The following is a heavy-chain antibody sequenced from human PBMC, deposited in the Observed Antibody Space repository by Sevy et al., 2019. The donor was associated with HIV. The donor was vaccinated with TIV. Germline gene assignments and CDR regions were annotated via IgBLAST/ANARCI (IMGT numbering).Heavy chain of an antibody. CDR1: GFTFSSYA. CDR2: ISGSVNST. J-gene: IGHJ4*02. CDR3: AKKYDTSGYYFDY. V-gene: IGHV3-23*01. D-gene: IGHD3-22*01. Sequence: GGSLRLSCAVSGFTFSSYAMNWVRQAPGKGLEWVSSISGSVNSTYYADSVKGRFTISSDNSKNTLYLQMNSLRAEDTAVYYCAKKYDTSGYYFDYWGQGTLVTVSS.